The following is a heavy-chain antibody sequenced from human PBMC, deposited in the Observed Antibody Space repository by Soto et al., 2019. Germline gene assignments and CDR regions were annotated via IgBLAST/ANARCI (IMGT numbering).Heavy chain of an antibody. J-gene: IGHJ5*02. CDR1: GFTFSSYG. CDR3: AKASIAARPGCNWFDP. Sequence: QVQLVESGGGVVQPGRSLRLSCAASGFTFSSYGMHWVRQAPGKGLEWVAVISDDGSNKYYADSVKGRFTIGRDNSKNTLYLQLNSLRAEATAAYYCAKASIAARPGCNWFDPWGQGTMVTVSS. D-gene: IGHD6-6*01. CDR2: ISDDGSNK. V-gene: IGHV3-30*18.